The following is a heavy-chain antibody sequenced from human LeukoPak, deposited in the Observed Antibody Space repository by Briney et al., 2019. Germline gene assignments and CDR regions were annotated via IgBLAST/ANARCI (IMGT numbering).Heavy chain of an antibody. CDR2: ISSSSSYI. V-gene: IGHV3-21*01. J-gene: IGHJ4*02. CDR3: AREVGATIDY. D-gene: IGHD1-26*01. Sequence: GGSLRLSCAASGFTFSSYSMNWVRQAPGKGLEWVSSISSSSSYIYYADSVKGRFTISRDNAKNSLYRQMNSLRAEDTAVYYCAREVGATIDYWGQGTLVTVSS. CDR1: GFTFSSYS.